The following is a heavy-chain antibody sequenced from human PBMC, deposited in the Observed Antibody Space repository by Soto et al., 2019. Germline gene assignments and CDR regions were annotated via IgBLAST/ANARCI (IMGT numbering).Heavy chain of an antibody. D-gene: IGHD5-18*01. J-gene: IGHJ6*02. CDR1: GFTFSNYW. CDR2: IKGDASST. Sequence: EVQLVESGGGLVQPGGSLKISCAASGFTFSNYWMHWVRQAPGKGLVWVSRIKGDASSTNYADFVKGRFIISRDSAENTLYLHMNSLRAEDTAVYYCARGLPGYYGADVWGQGNTVTVSS. V-gene: IGHV3-74*01. CDR3: ARGLPGYYGADV.